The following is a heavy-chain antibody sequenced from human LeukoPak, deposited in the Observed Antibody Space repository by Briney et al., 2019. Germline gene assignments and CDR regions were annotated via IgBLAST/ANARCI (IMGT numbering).Heavy chain of an antibody. CDR1: GGSFSGYY. CDR2: INHSGST. J-gene: IGHJ4*02. Sequence: SETLSLTCAVYGGSFSGYYWSWIRQPPGKGLEWIGEINHSGSTNYNPSLKSRVTISVDTSKNQFSLKLSSVTAADTAVYYCARHHCSSTSCLYFDYWGQGTLVTVSS. V-gene: IGHV4-34*01. D-gene: IGHD2-2*01. CDR3: ARHHCSSTSCLYFDY.